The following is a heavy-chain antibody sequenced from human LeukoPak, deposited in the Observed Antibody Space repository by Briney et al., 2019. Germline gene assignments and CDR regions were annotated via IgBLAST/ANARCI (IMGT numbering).Heavy chain of an antibody. CDR2: IYYSGST. V-gene: IGHV4-59*08. CDR3: ARHHGDSSAAKKYYFDY. J-gene: IGHJ4*02. D-gene: IGHD3-22*01. CDR1: GGSISSCY. Sequence: SETLSLTCTVSGGSISSCYWSWIRQPPGKGLEWIGYIYYSGSTNYNPSLKSRVTISVDTSKNQFSLKLSSVTAADTAVYYCARHHGDSSAAKKYYFDYWGQGTLVTVSS.